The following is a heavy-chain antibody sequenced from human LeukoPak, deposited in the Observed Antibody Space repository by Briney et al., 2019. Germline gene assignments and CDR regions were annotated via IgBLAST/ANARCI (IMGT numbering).Heavy chain of an antibody. CDR3: ARALYSSGVYYYYGMDV. D-gene: IGHD6-19*01. CDR1: GYTFTSYY. CDR2: INPSGGST. J-gene: IGHJ6*02. Sequence: ASVKVSCKAPGYTFTSYYMHWVRLAPGQGLEWMGIINPSGGSTSYAQKFQGRVTMTRDTSTSTVYMELSSLRSEDTAVYYCARALYSSGVYYYYGMDVWGQGTTVTVSS. V-gene: IGHV1-46*01.